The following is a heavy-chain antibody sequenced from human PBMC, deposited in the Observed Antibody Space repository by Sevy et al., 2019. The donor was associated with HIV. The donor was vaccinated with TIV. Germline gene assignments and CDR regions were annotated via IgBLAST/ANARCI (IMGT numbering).Heavy chain of an antibody. D-gene: IGHD4-17*01. V-gene: IGHV3-33*01. J-gene: IGHJ4*02. CDR3: ARDLEFYDYGDYGPEFMPDY. CDR2: IWFDGSNT. CDR1: GFTFSTYG. Sequence: GGSLRLSCAASGFTFSTYGMHWVRQAPGKGLEWVAVIWFDGSNTYYADSVKGRFTISRYIAKNTLHLQMNSLRAEDTAVYYCARDLEFYDYGDYGPEFMPDYWGQGSLVTVSS.